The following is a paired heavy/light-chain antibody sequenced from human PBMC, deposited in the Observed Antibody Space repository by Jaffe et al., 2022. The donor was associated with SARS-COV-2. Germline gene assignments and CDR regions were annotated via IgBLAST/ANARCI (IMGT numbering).Light chain of an antibody. Sequence: QSVLTQPPSASGTPGQRVTISCSGSSSNIGSETVNWYQQLPGTAPKLFIYSNDQRPSGVPDRFSGSKSGTSASLAISGLQSEDEADYYCAAWDDSLNGVVFGGGTKLTVL. V-gene: IGLV1-44*01. CDR1: SSNIGSET. CDR3: AAWDDSLNGVV. CDR2: SND. J-gene: IGLJ2*01.
Heavy chain of an antibody. D-gene: IGHD2-15*01. CDR1: GGSISSGGYY. Sequence: QVQLQESGPGLVKPSQTLSLTCTVSGGSISSGGYYWSWIRQHPGKGLEWIGYIFYSGTTSYNPSLKSRLTISVDTSKNQFSLKLSSVTAADTAVYFCVRDYCSGGICYGMDVWGQGTTVTVSS. J-gene: IGHJ6*02. CDR3: VRDYCSGGICYGMDV. V-gene: IGHV4-31*03. CDR2: IFYSGTT.